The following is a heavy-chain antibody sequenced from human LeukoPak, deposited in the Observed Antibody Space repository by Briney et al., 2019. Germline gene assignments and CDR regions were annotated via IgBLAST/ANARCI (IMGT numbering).Heavy chain of an antibody. CDR2: INHRGGS. D-gene: IGHD3-3*01. Sequence: KPSETLSLTCAVSGGSFSGYYCSWIRQPPGKGLEWIGEINHRGGSNYNPSLKSRVTMSLDTSKNQCSLILTSVTAADTAVYYCARGLGGSSAWGQGTLVTVSS. CDR3: ARGLGGSSA. CDR1: GGSFSGYY. V-gene: IGHV4-34*01. J-gene: IGHJ4*02.